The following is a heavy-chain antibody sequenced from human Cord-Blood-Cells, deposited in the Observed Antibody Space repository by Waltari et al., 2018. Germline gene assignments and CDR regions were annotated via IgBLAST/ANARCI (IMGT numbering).Heavy chain of an antibody. Sequence: VQLVQSGAEVKKHGASVNVSCKASDYTFISYVIRWVRQVPGQGLEWMGWISAYNGNTNYAQKLQGRVTMTTDTSTSTAYMELRSLRSDDTAVYYCARAGERYYYYGMDVWGQGTTVTVSS. V-gene: IGHV1-18*01. D-gene: IGHD7-27*01. CDR3: ARAGERYYYYGMDV. CDR2: ISAYNGNT. J-gene: IGHJ6*02. CDR1: DYTFISYV.